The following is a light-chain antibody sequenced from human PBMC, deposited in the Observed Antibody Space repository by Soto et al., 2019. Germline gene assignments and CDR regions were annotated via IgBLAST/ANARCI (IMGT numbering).Light chain of an antibody. J-gene: IGKJ4*02. CDR2: DAT. CDR1: QSVNNY. V-gene: IGKV3-11*01. Sequence: EIVLKQSPGTLSLSPGERATLSCRASQSVNNYLAWYQQKPGQAPRLLIFDATNRPTGIPARLSCSGSGTDFDLTLTSLVAEDYGVYYCQRRGNWPWVTYGGGTRVEIK. CDR3: QRRGNWPWVT.